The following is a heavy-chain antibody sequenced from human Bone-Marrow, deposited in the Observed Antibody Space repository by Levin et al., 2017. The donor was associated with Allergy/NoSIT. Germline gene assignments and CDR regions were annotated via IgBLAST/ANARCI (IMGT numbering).Heavy chain of an antibody. V-gene: IGHV3-7*01. CDR1: GFTFGSYW. CDR3: ARMGILVPAAFNWFDP. Sequence: QSGGSLRLSCAASGFTFGSYWMSWVRQAPGKGLEWVAITKQDETEKYYVDSVKGRFTISRDNSKNSLYLQMNSLRAEDTAVYYCARMGILVPAAFNWFDPRGQGTLVTVSS. D-gene: IGHD2-2*01. J-gene: IGHJ5*02. CDR2: TKQDETEK.